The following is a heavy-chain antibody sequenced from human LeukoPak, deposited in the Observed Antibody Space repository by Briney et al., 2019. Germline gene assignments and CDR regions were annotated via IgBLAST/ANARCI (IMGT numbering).Heavy chain of an antibody. D-gene: IGHD3-3*01. CDR2: MNPNRGNT. CDR1: GYTFTSYD. Sequence: GASVKVSCKASGYTFTSYDMNWVRQATGQGLEWMGWMNPNRGNTCYAQKFQGRVTMTRNTSISTAYMELSSLRSEDTAVYYCARGSSAIFGVVNQRRNWFDPWGQGTLVTVSS. CDR3: ARGSSAIFGVVNQRRNWFDP. J-gene: IGHJ5*02. V-gene: IGHV1-8*01.